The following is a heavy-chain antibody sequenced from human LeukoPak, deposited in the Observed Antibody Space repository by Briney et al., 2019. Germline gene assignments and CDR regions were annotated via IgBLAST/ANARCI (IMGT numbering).Heavy chain of an antibody. CDR3: AKDPGSSSGYESWFDP. Sequence: SLSLSCTASGFTFDDYAMHWVRRATGKGLEWVSGISWRSDNIDYADSVKGRFTMSRDNAKSSLYLQMNSLRVEDTALYYCAKDPGSSSGYESWFDPWGQGTLVTVSS. CDR2: ISWRSDNI. D-gene: IGHD5-12*01. CDR1: GFTFDDYA. V-gene: IGHV3-9*01. J-gene: IGHJ5*02.